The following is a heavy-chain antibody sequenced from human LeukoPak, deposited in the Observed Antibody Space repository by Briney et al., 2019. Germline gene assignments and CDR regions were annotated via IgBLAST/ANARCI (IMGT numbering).Heavy chain of an antibody. V-gene: IGHV3-48*04. D-gene: IGHD4-17*01. CDR3: ARLTTMTTTGGPFDY. CDR2: ITSSGNTI. J-gene: IGHJ4*02. Sequence: GGSLRLSCAASGFTFSSYGMSWVRQAPGKGLEWVSYITSSGNTIYYADSVKGRFTISRDNAKNSLYLQMNSLRAEDTAVYYCARLTTMTTTGGPFDYWGQGTLVTVSS. CDR1: GFTFSSYG.